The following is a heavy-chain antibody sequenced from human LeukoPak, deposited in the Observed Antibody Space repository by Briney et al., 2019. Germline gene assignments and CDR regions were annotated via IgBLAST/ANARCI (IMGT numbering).Heavy chain of an antibody. CDR1: GYTFTSYD. D-gene: IGHD1-1*01. CDR3: ARGSSGLERPGYYYYYYMDV. V-gene: IGHV1-8*03. J-gene: IGHJ6*03. Sequence: GASAKVSCKASGYTFTSYDINWVRQATGQGLEWMGWMNPNSGNTGYAQKFQGRVTITRNTSISTAYMELSSLRSEDTAVYYCARGSSGLERPGYYYYYYMDVWGKGTTVTVSS. CDR2: MNPNSGNT.